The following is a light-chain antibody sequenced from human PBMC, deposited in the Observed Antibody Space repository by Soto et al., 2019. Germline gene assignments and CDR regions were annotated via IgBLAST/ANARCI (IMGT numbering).Light chain of an antibody. Sequence: DIQMTQSPSTLSASVGDRVTITCRASQSINSWLAWYQQKPGKAPQILIYDASTLKSGVPSRFSASGSGTEFTLIISSLQPDDFATYYCQQYTSYSWTFGRGTKVEI. V-gene: IGKV1-5*01. CDR2: DAS. J-gene: IGKJ1*01. CDR3: QQYTSYSWT. CDR1: QSINSW.